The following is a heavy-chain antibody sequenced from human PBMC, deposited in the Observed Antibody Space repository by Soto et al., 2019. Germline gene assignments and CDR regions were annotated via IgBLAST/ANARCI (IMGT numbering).Heavy chain of an antibody. D-gene: IGHD3-22*01. V-gene: IGHV4-30-4*01. CDR2: IYYSGST. CDR1: GGSISSGDYY. J-gene: IGHJ4*02. Sequence: TSETLSLTCTVSGGSISSGDYYWSWIRQPPGKGLEWIGYIYYSGSTYYNPSLKSRVTISVDTSENQFSLKLSSVTAADTAVYYCARGNYYDSSGPLPPFDYWGQGTLVTVSS. CDR3: ARGNYYDSSGPLPPFDY.